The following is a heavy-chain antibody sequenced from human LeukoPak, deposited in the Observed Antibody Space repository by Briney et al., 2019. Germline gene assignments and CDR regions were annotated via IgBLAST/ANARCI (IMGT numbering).Heavy chain of an antibody. CDR2: ISSSSSTI. J-gene: IGHJ4*02. D-gene: IGHD3-9*01. V-gene: IGHV3-48*02. CDR3: ARDLYFDWLLGSRSDVDY. Sequence: PGGSLRLPCAASGFTFSSYSMNWVRQAPGKGLEWVSYISSSSSTIYYADSVKGRFTISRDNAKNSLYLQMSSLRDEDAAVYYCARDLYFDWLLGSRSDVDYWGQGTLVTVSS. CDR1: GFTFSSYS.